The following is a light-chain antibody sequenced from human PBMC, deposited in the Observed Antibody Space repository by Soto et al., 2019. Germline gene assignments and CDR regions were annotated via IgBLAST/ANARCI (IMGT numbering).Light chain of an antibody. CDR1: TSNIGNYY. CDR2: RDD. V-gene: IGLV1-47*01. Sequence: QSVLTQPPSASGTXXXRVTXXXXXSTSNIGNYYVYWYQHLPGTAPKLLICRDDQRPSGVPDRFSASKSGTSASLAISGLRSEDEADYYCAAWDDSMSGPVFGGGTQLTVL. CDR3: AAWDDSMSGPV. J-gene: IGLJ7*01.